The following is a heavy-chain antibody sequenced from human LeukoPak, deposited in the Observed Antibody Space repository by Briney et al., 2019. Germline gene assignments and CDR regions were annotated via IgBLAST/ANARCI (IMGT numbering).Heavy chain of an antibody. V-gene: IGHV3-21*01. J-gene: IGHJ5*02. CDR1: GFTFSSYS. D-gene: IGHD3-22*01. Sequence: GGSLRLPCAASGFTFSSYSMNWVRQAPGKGLEWVSSISSSSSYIYYADSVKGRFTISRDNAKNSLYLQMNSLRAEDTAVYYCARVGALGYYLWFDPWGQGTLVTVPS. CDR2: ISSSSSYI. CDR3: ARVGALGYYLWFDP.